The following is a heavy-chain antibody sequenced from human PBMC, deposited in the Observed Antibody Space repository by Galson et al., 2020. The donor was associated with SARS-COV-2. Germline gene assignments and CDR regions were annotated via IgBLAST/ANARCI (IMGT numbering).Heavy chain of an antibody. D-gene: IGHD6-13*01. CDR2: IYTSGST. Sequence: SETLSLTCTVSGGSISSGSYYWSWIRQPAGKGLEWIGRIYTSGSTNYNPSLKSRVTISVDTSKNQFSLKLSSVTAADTAVYYCARGLSAAGWSHVYYYGMDVWGQGTTVTVSS. CDR1: GGSISSGSYY. V-gene: IGHV4-61*02. J-gene: IGHJ6*02. CDR3: ARGLSAAGWSHVYYYGMDV.